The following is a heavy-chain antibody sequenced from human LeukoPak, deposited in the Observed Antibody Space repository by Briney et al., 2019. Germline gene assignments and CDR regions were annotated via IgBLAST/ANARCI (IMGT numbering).Heavy chain of an antibody. J-gene: IGHJ3*02. CDR2: ISSRGTTT. CDR1: GITFSNYE. CDR3: VRDRGTATVRSFDI. V-gene: IGHV3-48*03. D-gene: IGHD4-17*01. Sequence: PGGSLRLSCAASGITFSNYEMNWVRQAPGKGLEWVSYISSRGTTTHYADSVKGRFIISRDNAENSLYLQMNSLRVEDTALYHCVRDRGTATVRSFDICGQGTMVTVSS.